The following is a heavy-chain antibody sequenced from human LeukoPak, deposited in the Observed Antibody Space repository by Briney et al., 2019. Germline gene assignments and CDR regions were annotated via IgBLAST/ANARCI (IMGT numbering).Heavy chain of an antibody. CDR1: GFTFSNYG. CDR3: AKKVPANWGSYFDY. Sequence: PGGSLRLSCAASGFTFSNYGMHWVRQAPGKGLEWVAVIRYDGSNKYYSDSVRGRFTISRDNSKNTLYLQMNSLRAEDTAVYYCAKKVPANWGSYFDYWGQGTLVTVSS. D-gene: IGHD7-27*01. J-gene: IGHJ4*02. V-gene: IGHV3-33*06. CDR2: IRYDGSNK.